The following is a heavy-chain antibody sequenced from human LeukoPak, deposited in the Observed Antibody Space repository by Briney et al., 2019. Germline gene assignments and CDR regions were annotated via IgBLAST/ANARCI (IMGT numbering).Heavy chain of an antibody. CDR1: GGTFSSHA. CDR3: ARQLDIVATNILDY. Sequence: ASVKVSCKASGGTFSSHAISWVRQAPGQGLEWMGRIIPILGIANYAQKFQGRVTITADKSTSTAYMELSSLRSEDTAVYYCARQLDIVATNILDYWGQGTLVTVSS. CDR2: IIPILGIA. D-gene: IGHD5-12*01. J-gene: IGHJ4*02. V-gene: IGHV1-69*04.